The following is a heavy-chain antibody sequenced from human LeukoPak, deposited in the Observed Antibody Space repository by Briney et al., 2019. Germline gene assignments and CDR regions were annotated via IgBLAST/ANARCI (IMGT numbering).Heavy chain of an antibody. V-gene: IGHV3-33*01. CDR3: ARSGTVAPRGYFDY. J-gene: IGHJ4*02. Sequence: PGRSLRLSCVASGFTFSNYGMHWVRQAPSKGLEWVAVIWYDGTNKDYADSVKGRFTISRDNSKNTLYLQMNSLRAEDTSVYYCARSGTVAPRGYFDYWGQGTLVTVSS. CDR2: IWYDGTNK. CDR1: GFTFSNYG. D-gene: IGHD4-23*01.